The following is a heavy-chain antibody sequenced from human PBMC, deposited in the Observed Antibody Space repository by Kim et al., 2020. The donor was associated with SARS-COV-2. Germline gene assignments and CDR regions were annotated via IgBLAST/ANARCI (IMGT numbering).Heavy chain of an antibody. CDR3: ARPSTIFGVADY. V-gene: IGHV4-39*01. CDR2: IYYSGST. Sequence: SETLSLTCTVSGGSISSSSYYWGWIRQPPGKGLEWIGSIYYSGSTYYNPSLKSRVTISVDTSKNQFSLKLSSVTAADTAVYYCARPSTIFGVADYWGQGTLVTVSS. CDR1: GGSISSSSYY. J-gene: IGHJ4*02. D-gene: IGHD3-3*01.